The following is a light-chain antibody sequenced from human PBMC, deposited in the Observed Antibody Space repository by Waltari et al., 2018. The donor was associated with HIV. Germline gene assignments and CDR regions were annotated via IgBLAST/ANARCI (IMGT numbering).Light chain of an antibody. V-gene: IGKV2-28*01. CDR2: LGS. J-gene: IGKJ2*01. Sequence: DIVMTPSPLSLPVTPGEPASISCRSSQSLLHSNGYNYLDWYLQKPGQSPQLLIYLGSNRASGVPDRFSGSGSGTDFTLKISRVEAEDVGVYYCMQALQTPYTFGLGTKLQIK. CDR1: QSLLHSNGYNY. CDR3: MQALQTPYT.